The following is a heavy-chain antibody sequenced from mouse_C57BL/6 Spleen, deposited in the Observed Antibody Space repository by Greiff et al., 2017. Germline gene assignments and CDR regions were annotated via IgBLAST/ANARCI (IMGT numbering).Heavy chain of an antibody. CDR3: ARGGWSYYFGY. J-gene: IGHJ2*01. Sequence: QVQLQQPGAELVKPGASVKLSCKASGYTFTSYWMHWVKQRPGQGLEWIGMIHPNSGSTNYNEKFKSKATLTVDKSSRTAYMQLSSRTSEDSAVYYCARGGWSYYFGYWGQGTTLTVSS. CDR2: IHPNSGST. V-gene: IGHV1-64*01. D-gene: IGHD1-1*02. CDR1: GYTFTSYW.